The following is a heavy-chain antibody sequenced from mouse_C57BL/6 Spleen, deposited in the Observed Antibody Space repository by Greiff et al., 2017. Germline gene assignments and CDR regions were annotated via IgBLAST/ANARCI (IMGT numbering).Heavy chain of an antibody. D-gene: IGHD4-1*01. CDR3: ARDLETGPDY. J-gene: IGHJ2*01. CDR2: ISDGGSYT. Sequence: DVQLVESGGGLVKPGGSLKLSCAASGFTFSSYAMSWVRQTPEKRLEWVATISDGGSYTYYPDNVKGRFTISRDNAKNNLYLQLSHLKSEDTAMYYCARDLETGPDYWGQGTTLTVSS. V-gene: IGHV5-4*01. CDR1: GFTFSSYA.